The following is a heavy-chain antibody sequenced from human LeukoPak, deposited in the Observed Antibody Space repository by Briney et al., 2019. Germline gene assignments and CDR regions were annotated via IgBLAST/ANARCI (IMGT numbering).Heavy chain of an antibody. J-gene: IGHJ4*02. CDR1: GYTFTGYH. Sequence: ASVKVSCKASGYTFTGYHMHWVRQASGQGLEWMGWINPNSGGTNYAQKFQGRVTMTRDTSISTAYMELSRLRSDDTAVYYCARDVLGIAAAGTNYWGQGTLVTVSS. V-gene: IGHV1-2*02. D-gene: IGHD6-13*01. CDR2: INPNSGGT. CDR3: ARDVLGIAAAGTNY.